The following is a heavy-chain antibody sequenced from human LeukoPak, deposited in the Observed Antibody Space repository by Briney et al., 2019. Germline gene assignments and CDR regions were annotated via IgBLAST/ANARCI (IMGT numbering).Heavy chain of an antibody. Sequence: SETLSLTCTVSGGSISSGSYYWSWIRQPAGKGLEWIGGIYTSGSTNYNPSLKSRVTISVDTSKNQFSLKLSSVTAADTAVYYCARTFHSLWFGESDDYWGQGTLVTVSS. CDR3: ARTFHSLWFGESDDY. V-gene: IGHV4-61*02. D-gene: IGHD3-10*01. CDR2: IYTSGST. J-gene: IGHJ4*02. CDR1: GGSISSGSYY.